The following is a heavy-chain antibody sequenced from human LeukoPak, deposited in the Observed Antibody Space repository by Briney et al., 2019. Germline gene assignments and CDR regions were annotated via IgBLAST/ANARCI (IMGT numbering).Heavy chain of an antibody. D-gene: IGHD2-2*01. CDR2: FYYSGNT. Sequence: SETLSLTCTVSGGSISSSSYYWGWIRQPPGKGLEWIGSFYYSGNTYYTPSLKSRVTISVDTSKNQFSLKLSSVTAADTAVYYCARLHCSSTSCYNPYYYFYMDVWGKGTTVTVSS. CDR1: GGSISSSSYY. V-gene: IGHV4-39*01. CDR3: ARLHCSSTSCYNPYYYFYMDV. J-gene: IGHJ6*03.